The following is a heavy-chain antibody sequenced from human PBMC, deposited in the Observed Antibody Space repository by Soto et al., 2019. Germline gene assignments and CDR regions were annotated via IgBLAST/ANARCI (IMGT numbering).Heavy chain of an antibody. CDR3: ARGPDYDILTGFFWAFDI. Sequence: PSETLSLTCTVSGGSISSYYWSWIRQPPGKGLEWIGYIYYSGSTNYNPSLKSRVTISVDTSKNQFSLKLSSVTAADTAVYYCARGPDYDILTGFFWAFDIWGQGTMVTVSS. CDR1: GGSISSYY. CDR2: IYYSGST. D-gene: IGHD3-9*01. V-gene: IGHV4-59*01. J-gene: IGHJ3*02.